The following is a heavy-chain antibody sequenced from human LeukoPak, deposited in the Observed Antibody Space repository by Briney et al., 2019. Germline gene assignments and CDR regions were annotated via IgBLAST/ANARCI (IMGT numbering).Heavy chain of an antibody. J-gene: IGHJ3*02. CDR3: AGAYGSGSYSAFGI. D-gene: IGHD3-10*01. Sequence: PGGSLRLSCAASGFTVSSNYMSWVRQAPGKGLEWVSVIYSGGSTYYADSVEGRFTISRDNSKNTLYLQMNSLRAEDTAVYYCAGAYGSGSYSAFGIWGQGTMVTVSS. V-gene: IGHV3-66*02. CDR1: GFTVSSNY. CDR2: IYSGGST.